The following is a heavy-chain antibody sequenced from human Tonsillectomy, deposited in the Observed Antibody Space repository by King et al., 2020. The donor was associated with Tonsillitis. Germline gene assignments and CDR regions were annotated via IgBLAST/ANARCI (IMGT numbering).Heavy chain of an antibody. D-gene: IGHD3-16*02. J-gene: IGHJ4*02. CDR3: AKDRDLWGSYRYLDYFDY. CDR2: IGGSGHIT. Sequence: VQLVESGGGLVQPGGSLRLSCAASGFTFSSYAMSWVRQAPGKGLDWVSRIGGSGHITYYADPVKGRFSISRDNSKNTLYLQMNSLRAEDTAVYYCAKDRDLWGSYRYLDYFDYWGQGTLVTVSS. CDR1: GFTFSSYA. V-gene: IGHV3-23*04.